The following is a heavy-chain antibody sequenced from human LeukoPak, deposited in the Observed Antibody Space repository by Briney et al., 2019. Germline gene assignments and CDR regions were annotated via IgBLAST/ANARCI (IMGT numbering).Heavy chain of an antibody. CDR3: ARYSSGFLDS. V-gene: IGHV3-33*01. CDR2: IWSDGSNK. Sequence: PRRSLSLSCAASGFTFSSFGMPWVRQAPGKGLEWVAVIWSDGSNKDYADSVKGRFTISRDNSKNTLYQQMNSLRAEDTAVYYCARYSSGFLDSWGQGTLVTVSS. CDR1: GFTFSSFG. D-gene: IGHD6-19*01. J-gene: IGHJ4*02.